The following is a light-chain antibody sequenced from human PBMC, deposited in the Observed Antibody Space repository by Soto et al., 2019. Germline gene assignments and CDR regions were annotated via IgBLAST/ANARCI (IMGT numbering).Light chain of an antibody. Sequence: EIVLTQSPATLSLSPGERATLSCRASQSVSSYLAWYQQKPGQAPRLLIYDASNRATGIPARFSGSGSGTDFTLTISSLEPEDFAVYYCQQRSNWPPYTFGKGTKLESK. V-gene: IGKV3-11*01. CDR1: QSVSSY. CDR3: QQRSNWPPYT. J-gene: IGKJ2*01. CDR2: DAS.